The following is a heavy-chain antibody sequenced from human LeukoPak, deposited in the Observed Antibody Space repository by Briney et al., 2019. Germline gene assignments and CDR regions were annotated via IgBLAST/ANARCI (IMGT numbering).Heavy chain of an antibody. CDR3: AKRFQHDAFDI. CDR2: ISYDGSNK. J-gene: IGHJ3*02. D-gene: IGHD2-2*01. V-gene: IGHV3-30*18. CDR1: GFTFSSYG. Sequence: TGGSLRLSCAASGFTFSSYGMHWVRQAPGKGLEWVAVISYDGSNKYYADSVKGRFTISRDNSKNTLYLQMNSLRAEDTAVYYCAKRFQHDAFDIWGQGTMVTVSS.